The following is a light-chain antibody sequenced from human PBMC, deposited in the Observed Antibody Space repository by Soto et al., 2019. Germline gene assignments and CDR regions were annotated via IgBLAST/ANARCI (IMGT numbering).Light chain of an antibody. V-gene: IGLV1-40*01. CDR3: QSYDSSLSGYV. Sequence: QSVLTQPPSVSGAPGQRVTISCTGSGSNIGAGYDVHWYQHLPGTAPKLPIYSNRNRPSGVPDRFSGSKSGTSASLAITGLQAEDEADYYCQSYDSSLSGYVFGTGTKFTVL. J-gene: IGLJ1*01. CDR1: GSNIGAGYD. CDR2: SNR.